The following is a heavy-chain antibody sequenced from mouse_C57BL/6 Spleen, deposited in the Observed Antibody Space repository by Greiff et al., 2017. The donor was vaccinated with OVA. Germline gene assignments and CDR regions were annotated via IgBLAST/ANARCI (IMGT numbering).Heavy chain of an antibody. J-gene: IGHJ2*01. V-gene: IGHV5-6*01. CDR3: ASSFY. CDR1: GFTFSSYG. Sequence: EVQGVESGGDLVKPGGSLKLSCAASGFTFSSYGMSWVRQTPDKRLEWVATISSGGSYTYYPDSVKGRFTISRDNAKNTLYLQMSSLKSEDTAMYYCASSFYWGQGTTLTVSS. CDR2: ISSGGSYT.